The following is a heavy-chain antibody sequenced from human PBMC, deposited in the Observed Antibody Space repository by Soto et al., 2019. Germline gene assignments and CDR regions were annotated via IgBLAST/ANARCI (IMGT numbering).Heavy chain of an antibody. J-gene: IGHJ4*02. D-gene: IGHD3-22*01. Sequence: NPGGSLRLSCAASGFTFSNAWMSWVRQAPGKGLEWVGRIKSKTDGGTTDYAAPVKGRFTISRDDSKNTLYLQMNSLKTEDTAVYYCTTDPYDSSGYYPFPPFFDYWGQGTLVTVSS. V-gene: IGHV3-15*01. CDR1: GFTFSNAW. CDR2: IKSKTDGGTT. CDR3: TTDPYDSSGYYPFPPFFDY.